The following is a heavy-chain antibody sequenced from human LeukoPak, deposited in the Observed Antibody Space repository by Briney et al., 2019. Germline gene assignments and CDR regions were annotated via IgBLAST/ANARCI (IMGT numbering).Heavy chain of an antibody. CDR2: ISGSGGST. CDR3: AKVYDYGDFYFDY. CDR1: GFTFSSYA. D-gene: IGHD4-17*01. Sequence: GGSLRLSCAASGFTFSSYAMSWVRQAPGKGLEWVSAISGSGGSTYYADSVKGRFTISRDNSKNTLYLQMNSLRAGDTAVYYCAKVYDYGDFYFDYWGQGTLVTVSS. J-gene: IGHJ4*02. V-gene: IGHV3-23*01.